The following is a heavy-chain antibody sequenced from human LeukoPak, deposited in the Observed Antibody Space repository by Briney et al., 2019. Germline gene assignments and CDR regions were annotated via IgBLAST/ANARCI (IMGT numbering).Heavy chain of an antibody. Sequence: PGGTLRLSCTASGFSFSTYGMSWVRQAPGKGLEWVSAISGSGGTTYYADSVKGRFTISRDNSKNTLYLQMNSLRAEDTAVYYCAKELIAAAGYWGQGTLVTVSS. CDR3: AKELIAAAGY. J-gene: IGHJ4*02. V-gene: IGHV3-23*01. CDR1: GFSFSTYG. CDR2: ISGSGGTT. D-gene: IGHD6-13*01.